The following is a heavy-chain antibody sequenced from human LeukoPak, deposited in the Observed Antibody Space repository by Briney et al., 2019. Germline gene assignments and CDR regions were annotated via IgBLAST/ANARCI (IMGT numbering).Heavy chain of an antibody. V-gene: IGHV3-21*01. CDR3: TRGSYGDYEY. CDR1: RCTFSSYT. CDR2: IDPSSTYI. J-gene: IGHJ4*02. Sequence: GGSLRLSCSASRCTFSSYTMNWVRQAPGKGLEWVSSIDPSSTYIYYADSVKGRFAISRDNAQNSLYLQMNSLRAEDTAVYYCTRGSYGDYEYWGQGTLVTVSS. D-gene: IGHD4-17*01.